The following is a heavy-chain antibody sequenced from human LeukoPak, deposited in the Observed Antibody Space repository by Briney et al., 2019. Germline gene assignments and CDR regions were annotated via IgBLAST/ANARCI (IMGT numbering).Heavy chain of an antibody. V-gene: IGHV1-18*01. D-gene: IGHD3-10*01. CDR3: AREGHGYYYGKGFDS. CDR2: ISAYNGNT. Sequence: GASVTVSCKASGYTFTSYGISWVRQAPGQGLEWMGWISAYNGNTNYAQKLQGRGTMTTDTSTSTAYMELRSLRSDDTAVYYCAREGHGYYYGKGFDSWGQGTLVTVSS. J-gene: IGHJ5*01. CDR1: GYTFTSYG.